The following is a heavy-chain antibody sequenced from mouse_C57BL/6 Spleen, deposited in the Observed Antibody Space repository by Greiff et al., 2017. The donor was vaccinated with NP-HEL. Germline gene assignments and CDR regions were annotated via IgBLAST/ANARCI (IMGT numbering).Heavy chain of an antibody. Sequence: QVQLKESGPELVKPGASVKISCKASGYAFSSSWMNWVKQRPGKGLEWIGRIYPGDGDTNYNGKFKGKATLTADKSSSTAYMQLSSLTSEDSAVYFCARGRAAQAFYYFDYWGQGTTLTVSS. J-gene: IGHJ2*01. D-gene: IGHD3-2*02. CDR2: IYPGDGDT. CDR1: GYAFSSSW. V-gene: IGHV1-82*01. CDR3: ARGRAAQAFYYFDY.